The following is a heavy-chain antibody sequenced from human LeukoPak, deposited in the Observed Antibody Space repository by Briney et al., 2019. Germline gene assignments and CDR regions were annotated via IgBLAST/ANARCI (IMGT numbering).Heavy chain of an antibody. CDR3: ATDSATVTTRGPFDP. CDR2: INPNSGGT. Sequence: ASVKVSCKASGYTFTGYYMHWVRQAPGQGLEWMGWINPNSGGTNYAQKFQGWVTMTRDTSISTAYMELSRLRSEDTAVYYRATDSATVTTRGPFDPWGQGTLVTVSS. V-gene: IGHV1-2*04. J-gene: IGHJ5*02. CDR1: GYTFTGYY. D-gene: IGHD4-17*01.